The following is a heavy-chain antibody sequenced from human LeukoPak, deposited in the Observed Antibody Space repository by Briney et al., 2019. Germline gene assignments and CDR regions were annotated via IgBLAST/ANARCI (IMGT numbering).Heavy chain of an antibody. J-gene: IGHJ4*02. Sequence: PGGSLRLYCAATGFTFRRYWMHWVRQAPGKGLVWVSRISSDGSTTNYADSVKGRFTISRDNAKHTLYLQMNSLRAEDTAVYYCARGYITVLTLWGQGTLVTVSS. CDR1: GFTFRRYW. CDR2: ISSDGSTT. D-gene: IGHD1-20*01. CDR3: ARGYITVLTL. V-gene: IGHV3-74*01.